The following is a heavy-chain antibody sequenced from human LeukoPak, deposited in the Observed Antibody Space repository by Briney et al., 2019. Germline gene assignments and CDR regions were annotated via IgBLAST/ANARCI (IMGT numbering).Heavy chain of an antibody. V-gene: IGHV1-8*01. J-gene: IGHJ4*02. CDR1: GYTFSNYD. CDR2: MNPNSGNT. CDR3: ASPRYCSGGSCQYFDY. D-gene: IGHD2-15*01. Sequence: GASVKVSCKASGYTFSNYDINWVRQATGQGLEWMGWMNPNSGNTGYAQKFQGRVTITADESTSTAYMELSSLRSEDTAVYYCASPRYCSGGSCQYFDYWGQGTLVTVSS.